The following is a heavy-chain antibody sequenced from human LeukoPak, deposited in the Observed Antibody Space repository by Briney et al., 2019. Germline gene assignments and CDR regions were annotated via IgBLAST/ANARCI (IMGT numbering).Heavy chain of an antibody. Sequence: PGGSLRLSCAASGFTFSSYAMSWVRQAPGKGLEWVSAISGSGGSTYYADSVKGRFTISRDNAKDSIYLQMNSLRAEDTAVYYCARALTTLTYEGYWGQGTLVTVSS. V-gene: IGHV3-23*01. CDR3: ARALTTLTYEGY. CDR2: ISGSGGST. D-gene: IGHD1-1*01. J-gene: IGHJ4*02. CDR1: GFTFSSYA.